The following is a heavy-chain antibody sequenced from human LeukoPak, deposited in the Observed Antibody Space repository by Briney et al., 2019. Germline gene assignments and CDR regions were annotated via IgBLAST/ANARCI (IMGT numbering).Heavy chain of an antibody. J-gene: IGHJ4*02. CDR3: AKDDSSGYLYYFDY. V-gene: IGHV3-11*04. CDR2: ISSSGSTI. D-gene: IGHD3-22*01. Sequence: GGSLRLSCAASGFTFSDYYMSWIRQAPGKGLEWVSYISSSGSTIYYADSVKGRFTISRDNAKNSLYLQMNSLRAEDTAVYYCAKDDSSGYLYYFDYWGQGTLVTVSS. CDR1: GFTFSDYY.